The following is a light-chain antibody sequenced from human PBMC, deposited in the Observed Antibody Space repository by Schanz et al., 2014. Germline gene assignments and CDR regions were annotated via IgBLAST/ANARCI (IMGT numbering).Light chain of an antibody. CDR1: QSVNSN. J-gene: IGKJ1*01. CDR2: GAS. Sequence: EIVMTQSPATLSVSPGERATLSCRASQSVNSNLAWYQQKPGQAPRLLIYGASTRATGIPARFSGSGSGTEFTLTISSLQSEDFVVYYCQQYDNWWTFGPGTKVEIK. CDR3: QQYDNWWT. V-gene: IGKV3-15*01.